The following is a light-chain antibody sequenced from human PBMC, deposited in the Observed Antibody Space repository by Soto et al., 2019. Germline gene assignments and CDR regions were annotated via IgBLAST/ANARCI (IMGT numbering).Light chain of an antibody. CDR1: TSNIGNNY. V-gene: IGLV1-51*01. Sequence: QSVLTQPPSVSAAPGQKVTISCSGSTSNIGNNYVSWYQQLPGTAPKLLIYDHDKRPSGIPDRFSGSKSGTSAALGITGLQTGDEADYYCGTWDSSLNIVMFGGGTKLTVL. CDR2: DHD. J-gene: IGLJ3*02. CDR3: GTWDSSLNIVM.